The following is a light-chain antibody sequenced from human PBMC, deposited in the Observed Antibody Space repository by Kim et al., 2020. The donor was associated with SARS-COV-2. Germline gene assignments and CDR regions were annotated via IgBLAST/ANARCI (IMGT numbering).Light chain of an antibody. V-gene: IGLV1-51*01. J-gene: IGLJ2*01. CDR2: GNN. CDR3: GTWDNSLGAVV. CDR1: SSNIGNND. Sequence: QSVLTQPPSVSAAPGQKVTISCSGSSSNIGNNDVSWYHQLPGTAPKLLIYGNNQRPSGIPDRFSGSKSGTSATLGITGLQSGDEADYYCGTWDNSLGAVVFGGGTQLTVL.